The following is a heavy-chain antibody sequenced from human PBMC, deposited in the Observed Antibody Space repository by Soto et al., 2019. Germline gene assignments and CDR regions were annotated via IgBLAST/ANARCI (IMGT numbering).Heavy chain of an antibody. D-gene: IGHD4-17*01. CDR1: GFTFSSYS. Sequence: GGSLRLSCAASGFTFSSYSMNWVRQAPGKGLEWVSSISSSTYIHYDDSVKGRFTISRDNAKNSLYLQMNSLRAEDTAVYYCARDYGDYGRFDYWGQGTLVTVSS. CDR3: ARDYGDYGRFDY. J-gene: IGHJ4*02. CDR2: ISSSTYI. V-gene: IGHV3-21*01.